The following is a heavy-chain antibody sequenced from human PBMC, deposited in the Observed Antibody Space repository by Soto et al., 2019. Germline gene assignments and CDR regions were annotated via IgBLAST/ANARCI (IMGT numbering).Heavy chain of an antibody. J-gene: IGHJ4*02. CDR2: LSGSGRTT. V-gene: IGHV3-23*01. CDR3: AKDARVGELKAFDY. D-gene: IGHD1-26*01. Sequence: EGQLLESGGGLVQPGESLRLSCAASGFTFSTYAMSWVRQAPGKGLEWVSGLSGSGRTTYYADSVKGRFTISRDNSKNTLYLQMNSLRAEDTAVYYCAKDARVGELKAFDYWGQGTLVTVSS. CDR1: GFTFSTYA.